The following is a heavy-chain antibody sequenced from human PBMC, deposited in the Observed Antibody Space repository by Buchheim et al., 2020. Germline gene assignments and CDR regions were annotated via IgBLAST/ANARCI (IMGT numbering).Heavy chain of an antibody. V-gene: IGHV3-23*01. CDR1: GFTFSSYA. CDR2: IGGNGAYT. CDR3: AKNCLGVNTAIDY. Sequence: EVQLLESGGGLVQPGGSLRLSCAASGFTFSSYAMSWVRQAPGKGLEWVSMIGGNGAYTYYADSVKGRFTISRDNAKNTLYLQMNGLRAEDTAIYYCAKNCLGVNTAIDYWGQGTL. J-gene: IGHJ4*02. D-gene: IGHD3-16*01.